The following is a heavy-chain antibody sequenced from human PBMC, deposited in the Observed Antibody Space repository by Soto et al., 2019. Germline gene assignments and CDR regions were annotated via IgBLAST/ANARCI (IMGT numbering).Heavy chain of an antibody. Sequence: QVQLVESGGGVVQPGRSLRLSCAASGFTFSSYAMHWVRQAPGKGLEWVAVISYDGSNKYYADSVKGRFTISRDNSKNTLYLQMNSLRAEDTAVYYCARELSSGYYCLDYWGQRTLVTVSS. CDR2: ISYDGSNK. CDR1: GFTFSSYA. J-gene: IGHJ4*02. D-gene: IGHD3-22*01. V-gene: IGHV3-30-3*01. CDR3: ARELSSGYYCLDY.